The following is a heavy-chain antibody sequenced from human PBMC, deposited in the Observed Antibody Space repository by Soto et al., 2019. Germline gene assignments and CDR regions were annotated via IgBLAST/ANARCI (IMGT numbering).Heavy chain of an antibody. Sequence: PGGSLRLSCAASGFTFSSYGMHWVRQAPGKGLEWVAVISYDGSNKYYADSVKGRFTISRDNSKNTLYLQMNSLRAEDTAVYYCSKGISFGELFASYYYYGMDVWGQGTTVTVSS. CDR2: ISYDGSNK. J-gene: IGHJ6*02. D-gene: IGHD3-10*01. CDR1: GFTFSSYG. V-gene: IGHV3-30*18. CDR3: SKGISFGELFASYYYYGMDV.